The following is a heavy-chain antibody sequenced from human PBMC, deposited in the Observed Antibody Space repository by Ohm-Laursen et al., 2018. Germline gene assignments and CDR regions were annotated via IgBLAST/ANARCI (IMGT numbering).Heavy chain of an antibody. CDR3: ARAQRLVASANDY. V-gene: IGHV3-74*01. Sequence: SLRLSCAASGFIVSNNYMSWVRQAPGEGLVWVSRIKGDGSETNYADSVKGRFTISRDNAKNTLYLQMNSLRGDDTAVYYCARAQRLVASANDYWGQGTLVTVSS. J-gene: IGHJ4*02. CDR2: IKGDGSET. CDR1: GFIVSNNY. D-gene: IGHD5-12*01.